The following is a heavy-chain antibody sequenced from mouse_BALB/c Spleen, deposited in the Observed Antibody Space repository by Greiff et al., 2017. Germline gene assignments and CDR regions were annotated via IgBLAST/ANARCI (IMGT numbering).Heavy chain of an antibody. J-gene: IGHJ4*01. CDR1: GYTFTSYV. CDR2: INPYSDGT. D-gene: IGHD6-2*01. CDR3: ARTETSLYCAMDY. Sequence: VQLQQSGPELVKPGASVKMSCKASGYTFTSYVMHWVKQKPGQGLEWIGYINPYSDGTKYNEKFKGKATQTSDKSSSTAYMELSSLTSEDSAVYYCARTETSLYCAMDYWGQGTSVTVSS. V-gene: IGHV1-14*01.